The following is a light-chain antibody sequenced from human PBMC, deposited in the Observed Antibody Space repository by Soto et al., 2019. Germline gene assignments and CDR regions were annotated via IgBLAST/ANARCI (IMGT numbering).Light chain of an antibody. V-gene: IGKV1-12*01. CDR2: AAT. J-gene: IGKJ1*01. Sequence: DIQMTQSPSSVSASVGDTVTITCRASQDINSRLAWFQQQPGRPHKYVIQAATMLQSGFPSRFAGSGSGRDFTLTIHTLQPEDSATYYCLQVANFPRTFGQGTKVDIK. CDR1: QDINSR. CDR3: LQVANFPRT.